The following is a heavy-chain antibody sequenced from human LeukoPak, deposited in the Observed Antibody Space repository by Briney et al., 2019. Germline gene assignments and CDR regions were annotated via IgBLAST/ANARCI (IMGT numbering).Heavy chain of an antibody. D-gene: IGHD6-6*01. V-gene: IGHV3-30-3*01. J-gene: IGHJ3*02. Sequence: GRSLRLSCAASGFTFSSYAMHWVRQAPGKGLEWVAVISYDGSNKYYADSVKGRFTISRDNSKNTLYLQMNSLRAEDTAVYYCARDLEYSSSGGAFDIWGQGTMVTVSS. CDR2: ISYDGSNK. CDR3: ARDLEYSSSGGAFDI. CDR1: GFTFSSYA.